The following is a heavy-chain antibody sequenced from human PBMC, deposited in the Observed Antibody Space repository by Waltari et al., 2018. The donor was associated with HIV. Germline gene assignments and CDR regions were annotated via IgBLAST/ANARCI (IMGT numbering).Heavy chain of an antibody. CDR3: ARTDRGVNGQEFDY. CDR1: GYTFSNYD. CDR2: GNPNRGGT. Sequence: QVQLVQSGAEVKKPGASVRVSCKASGYTFSNYDMNWVRQASGQGLEWMGWGNPNRGGTGYAQKFQGRVSMTRSTSIRTAYMELSSLTSEDTAVYYCARTDRGVNGQEFDYWGQGTLVTVSS. D-gene: IGHD3-10*01. V-gene: IGHV1-8*01. J-gene: IGHJ4*02.